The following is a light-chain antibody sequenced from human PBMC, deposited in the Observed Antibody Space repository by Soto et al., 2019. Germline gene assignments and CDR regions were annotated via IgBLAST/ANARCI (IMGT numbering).Light chain of an antibody. CDR3: SSSTSSSVVV. J-gene: IGLJ2*01. CDR2: EVS. Sequence: QSALTKPASVSGSPGQSITISCTGTSSDVGVYNYVSWYQQHPGKAPKLMIYEVSNRPSGVSNRFSGSKSGNTASLTISGLQAEDESDYSCSSSTSSSVVVFGGGTKLTVL. V-gene: IGLV2-14*01. CDR1: SSDVGVYNY.